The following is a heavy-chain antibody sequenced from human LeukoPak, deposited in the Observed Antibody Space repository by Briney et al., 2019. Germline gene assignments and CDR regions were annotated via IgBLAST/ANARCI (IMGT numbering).Heavy chain of an antibody. CDR1: GFTFSTFH. J-gene: IGHJ4*02. D-gene: IGHD3-16*01. V-gene: IGHV3-30-3*01. CDR2: ISYDGSNK. CDR3: ASGVY. Sequence: GGSLRLSCTASGFTFSTFHMPWVRQAPGKGLEWVPVISYDGSNKYYADSVKGRFTISRDNSKNTLYLQMNSLRAEDTAVYYCASGVYWGQGTLVTVSS.